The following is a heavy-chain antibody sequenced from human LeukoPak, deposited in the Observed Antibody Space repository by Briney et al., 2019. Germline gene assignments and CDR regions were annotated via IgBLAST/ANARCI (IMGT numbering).Heavy chain of an antibody. J-gene: IGHJ5*02. CDR3: ARDRSSLRFLEWLLNH. V-gene: IGHV3-30*03. CDR2: ISYDGSNK. D-gene: IGHD3-3*01. Sequence: GGSLRLSCAASGLTFSSYGMHWVRQAPGKGLEWVAVISYDGSNKYYADSVKGRFTISRDNSKNTLYLQMNSLRAEDTAVYYCARDRSSLRFLEWLLNHWGQGTLVTVSS. CDR1: GLTFSSYG.